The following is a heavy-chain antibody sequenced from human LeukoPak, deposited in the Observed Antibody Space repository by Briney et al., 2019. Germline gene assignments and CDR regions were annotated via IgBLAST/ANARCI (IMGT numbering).Heavy chain of an antibody. V-gene: IGHV3-7*01. CDR1: GFTFSLYW. D-gene: IGHD1-1*01. Sequence: PGGSLRLSCAASGFTFSLYWMTWVRQAPGKGLEWVANINRDGSEKFYVDSVKGRFTISRDNAKNSLYLQMNSLRAEDTAIYYCARDFFLTRLERPFDYWGQGTPITVSS. CDR2: INRDGSEK. J-gene: IGHJ4*02. CDR3: ARDFFLTRLERPFDY.